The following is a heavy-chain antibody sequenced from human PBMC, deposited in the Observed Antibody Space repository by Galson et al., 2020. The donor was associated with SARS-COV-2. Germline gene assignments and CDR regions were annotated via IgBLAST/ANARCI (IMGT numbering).Heavy chain of an antibody. Sequence: SETLSLTCSVSGGSIESHYLSWIRQAPGKGLEYIGYIYYSGSTHYSPSLKSRVTLSVETSKNQFFLRLSSVTAADTAMYYCARGDFLTGYRGNWFDPWGQGTLVTVSS. CDR1: GGSIESHY. D-gene: IGHD3-9*01. CDR3: ARGDFLTGYRGNWFDP. V-gene: IGHV4-59*11. J-gene: IGHJ5*02. CDR2: IYYSGST.